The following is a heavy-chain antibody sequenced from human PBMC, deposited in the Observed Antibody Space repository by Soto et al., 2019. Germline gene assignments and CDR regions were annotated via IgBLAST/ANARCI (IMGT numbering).Heavy chain of an antibody. Sequence: QVQLVESGGGVVQPGRSLRLSCAASGFTFSSYGMHWVRQAPGKGLEWVAVRWYDGSNKYYADSVKGRFTISRDNSKNTLYLQMNSLRAEDTAVYYCARDGGQLWLRKYFDLWGRGTLVTVSS. D-gene: IGHD5-18*01. CDR2: RWYDGSNK. J-gene: IGHJ2*01. CDR3: ARDGGQLWLRKYFDL. CDR1: GFTFSSYG. V-gene: IGHV3-33*01.